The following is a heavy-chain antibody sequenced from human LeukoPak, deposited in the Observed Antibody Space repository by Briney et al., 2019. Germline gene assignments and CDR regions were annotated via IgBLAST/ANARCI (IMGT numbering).Heavy chain of an antibody. CDR1: GFIFNNYA. D-gene: IGHD3-10*01. Sequence: GGSQRLSCAGSGFIFNNYAMHWVRQPPGKGLEWVSGISWNSGSIDYADSVKGRFTISRDNAKNSLYLQMNSLRAEDTAVYYCARALTISSSGVWGQGTTVIVSS. J-gene: IGHJ6*02. V-gene: IGHV3-9*01. CDR3: ARALTISSSGV. CDR2: ISWNSGSI.